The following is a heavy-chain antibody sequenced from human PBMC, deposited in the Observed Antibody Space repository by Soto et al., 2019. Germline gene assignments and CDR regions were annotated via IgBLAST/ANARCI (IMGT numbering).Heavy chain of an antibody. Sequence: ASVKVSCKTSGYSFTKYGLHWVHQAPGQRLEWMGWINPGNGDTKYSQKFQGRVTITRDTSATTAYMELSSLRSEDSAVFYCARTDCSSTSCYNYYYYSMDVWGQGTTVTVSS. CDR2: INPGNGDT. CDR1: GYSFTKYG. D-gene: IGHD2-2*01. V-gene: IGHV1-3*01. J-gene: IGHJ6*02. CDR3: ARTDCSSTSCYNYYYYSMDV.